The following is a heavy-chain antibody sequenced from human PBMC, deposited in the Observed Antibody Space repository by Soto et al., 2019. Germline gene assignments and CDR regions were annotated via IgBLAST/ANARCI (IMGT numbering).Heavy chain of an antibody. CDR1: GYIFTVYY. Sequence: ASVKVSCKASGYIFTVYYMHWLRQAPGQGLEWMGWINPNSGGTNYAQKFQGWVTMTRDTSISTAYMELSRLRSDDTAVYYCARGRYSSSWYFYYGMDVWGQGTTVTVSS. CDR3: ARGRYSSSWYFYYGMDV. CDR2: INPNSGGT. J-gene: IGHJ6*02. V-gene: IGHV1-2*04. D-gene: IGHD6-13*01.